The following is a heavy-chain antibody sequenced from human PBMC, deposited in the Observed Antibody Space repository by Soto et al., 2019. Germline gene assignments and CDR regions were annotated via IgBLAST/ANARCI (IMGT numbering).Heavy chain of an antibody. D-gene: IGHD3-10*01. CDR2: INHSGST. V-gene: IGHV4-34*08. Sequence: PSETLCLTCAVYGGTFSGYYWSWIRQPPGKGLEWIGEINHSGSTNYNPSLKSRVTISVDTSKNQFSLKLSSVTAADTAVYYCTGSGSRLFDYWGQGTLVTVSS. CDR1: GGTFSGYY. J-gene: IGHJ4*02. CDR3: TGSGSRLFDY.